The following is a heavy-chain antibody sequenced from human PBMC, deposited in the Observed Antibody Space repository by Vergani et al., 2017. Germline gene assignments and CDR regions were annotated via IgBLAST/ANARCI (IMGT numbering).Heavy chain of an antibody. Sequence: QVQLVQSGAEVKKPGSSVKVSCKASGGTFSSYAISWVRQAPGQGLEWMGGIIPIFGTANYAQKFQGRVTITADESTSTAYMELSSLRSEDTAVYYCAKDSSQELVTGDDGFDIWGQGKMVNVSS. J-gene: IGHJ3*02. CDR2: IIPIFGTA. V-gene: IGHV1-69*01. CDR1: GGTFSSYA. CDR3: AKDSSQELVTGDDGFDI. D-gene: IGHD6-13*01.